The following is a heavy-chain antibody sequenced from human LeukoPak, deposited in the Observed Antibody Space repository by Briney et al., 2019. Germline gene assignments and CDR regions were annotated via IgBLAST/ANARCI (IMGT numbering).Heavy chain of an antibody. CDR1: HYSISIGYY. CDR3: ASWPRIWFGELPFDY. D-gene: IGHD3-10*01. V-gene: IGHV4-38-2*02. CDR2: MYHSGST. Sequence: SETLSLTCTVSHYSISIGYYWGWIRQSPGKGLEWIGSMYHSGSTYYTPSLKSRVTISVDASKNKFSLKLSSVTAADTAVYYCASWPRIWFGELPFDYWGQGTLVTVSS. J-gene: IGHJ4*02.